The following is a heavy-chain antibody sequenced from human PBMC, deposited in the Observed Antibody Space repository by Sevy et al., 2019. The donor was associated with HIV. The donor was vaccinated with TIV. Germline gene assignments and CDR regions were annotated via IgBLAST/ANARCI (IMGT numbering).Heavy chain of an antibody. J-gene: IGHJ4*02. CDR2: ISGSGGST. CDR1: GFTFSSYA. CDR3: AKDDLVVAAGGGFDY. Sequence: GGSLRLSCAASGFTFSSYAMSWVRQAPGKGLEWVSVISGSGGSTYYADSVKGRLTISRDNSKNTLYLQMNSLRAEDTAVYYCAKDDLVVAAGGGFDYWGQGTLVTVSS. D-gene: IGHD2-15*01. V-gene: IGHV3-23*01.